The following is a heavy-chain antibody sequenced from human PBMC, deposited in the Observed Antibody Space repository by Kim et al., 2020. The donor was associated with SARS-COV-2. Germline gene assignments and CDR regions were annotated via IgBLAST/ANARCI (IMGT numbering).Heavy chain of an antibody. D-gene: IGHD4-17*01. V-gene: IGHV4-34*01. CDR2: INHSGST. Sequence: SETLSLTCAVYGGSFSGYYWSWIRQPPGKGLEWIGEINHSGSTNYNPSLKSRVTISVDTSKNQFSLKLSSVTAADTAVYYCASGNRYGDYSRKRYWFDPWGQGTLVTVSS. J-gene: IGHJ5*02. CDR3: ASGNRYGDYSRKRYWFDP. CDR1: GGSFSGYY.